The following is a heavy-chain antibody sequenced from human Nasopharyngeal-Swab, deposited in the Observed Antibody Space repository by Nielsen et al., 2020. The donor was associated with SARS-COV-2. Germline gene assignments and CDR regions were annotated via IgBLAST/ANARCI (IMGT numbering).Heavy chain of an antibody. Sequence: GSLRLSCAASGFTFSSYSMNWVRQAPGKGPEWVSSISSSSSYIYYADSVKGRFTISRDNAKNSLYLQMNSLRAEDTAVYYCARDLAGSSAYCGGDCYLNDYWGQGTLVTVSS. V-gene: IGHV3-21*01. CDR1: GFTFSSYS. D-gene: IGHD2-21*02. J-gene: IGHJ4*02. CDR2: ISSSSSYI. CDR3: ARDLAGSSAYCGGDCYLNDY.